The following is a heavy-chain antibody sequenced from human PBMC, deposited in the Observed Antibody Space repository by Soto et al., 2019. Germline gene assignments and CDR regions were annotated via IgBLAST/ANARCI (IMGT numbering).Heavy chain of an antibody. D-gene: IGHD3-3*01. CDR3: ARDKRDLRFFGRSYYFDI. J-gene: IGHJ4*02. V-gene: IGHV3-30-3*01. Sequence: PGGSLRLSCAASGFTFSSYAMHWVRQAPGKGLEWVAVISYDGSNKYYADSVKGRFTISRDNSKNTLYLQMNSLRAEDTAVYYCARDKRDLRFFGRSYYFDICGQESLFTISS. CDR2: ISYDGSNK. CDR1: GFTFSSYA.